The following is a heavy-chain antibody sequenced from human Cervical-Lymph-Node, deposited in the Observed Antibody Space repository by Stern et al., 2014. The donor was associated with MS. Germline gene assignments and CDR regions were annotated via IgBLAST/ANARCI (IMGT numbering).Heavy chain of an antibody. D-gene: IGHD4-23*01. V-gene: IGHV3-33*01. CDR2: IWYDGSNR. Sequence: MQLVESGGGVVQPGRSLRLSCAASGFTFSSSGVHWVRQAPGKGLEWLAVIWYDGSNRYYADSVKGRFTISRDSSKNTLYLQMNSLRAEDTAVYYCAREGGNTAEYFQHWGQGTLVPVSS. CDR1: GFTFSSSG. J-gene: IGHJ1*01. CDR3: AREGGNTAEYFQH.